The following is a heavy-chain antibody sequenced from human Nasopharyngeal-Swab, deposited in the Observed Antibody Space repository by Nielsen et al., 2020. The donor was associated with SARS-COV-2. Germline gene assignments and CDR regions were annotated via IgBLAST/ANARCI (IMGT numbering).Heavy chain of an antibody. D-gene: IGHD3-22*01. Sequence: GESLKISCAASGFTFSDYYMSWIRQAPGKGLEWVSYISSSGSTKYYADSVKGRFTISRDNSKNTLYLQMNSLRAEDTAVYYCARDHTLTYYYDSSGYSSAFDIWGQGTMVTVSS. CDR3: ARDHTLTYYYDSSGYSSAFDI. CDR1: GFTFSDYY. V-gene: IGHV3-11*04. CDR2: ISSSGSTK. J-gene: IGHJ3*02.